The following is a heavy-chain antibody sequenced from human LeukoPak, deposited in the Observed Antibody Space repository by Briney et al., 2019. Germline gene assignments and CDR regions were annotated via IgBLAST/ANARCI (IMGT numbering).Heavy chain of an antibody. D-gene: IGHD3-22*01. Sequence: KPGGSLRLSCAASGFSFGDFYMTWIRQAPGKGLEWLSHISPSSTYTNFADSVRGRFTISRDNARNSLYLQMNSLRAEDTDSYYCARDRRRGDYYDTSGYRGGYFEHWGQGTLATVSS. CDR3: ARDRRRGDYYDTSGYRGGYFEH. CDR2: ISPSSTYT. V-gene: IGHV3-11*05. CDR1: GFSFGDFY. J-gene: IGHJ4*02.